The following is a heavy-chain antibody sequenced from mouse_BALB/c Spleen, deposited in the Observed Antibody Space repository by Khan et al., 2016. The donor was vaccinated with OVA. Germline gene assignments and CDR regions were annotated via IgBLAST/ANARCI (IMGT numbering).Heavy chain of an antibody. Sequence: QVQLKESGPGLVAPSQSLSITCTVSGFSLTDYGVSWIRQPPGKGLERLGVIWGGGSTYYNSALKSRLSISKDNSKSQVFLKMSSLQTDDTAMYYCAKGVWSYYYALDYWGQGTSVTVSS. J-gene: IGHJ4*01. CDR1: GFSLTDYG. V-gene: IGHV2-6-5*01. CDR2: IWGGGST. CDR3: AKGVWSYYYALDY.